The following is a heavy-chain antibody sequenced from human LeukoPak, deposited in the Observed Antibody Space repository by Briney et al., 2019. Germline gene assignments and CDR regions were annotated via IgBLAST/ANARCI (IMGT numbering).Heavy chain of an antibody. CDR2: ISGSGGST. J-gene: IGHJ4*02. V-gene: IGHV3-23*01. D-gene: IGHD3-9*01. CDR3: AKDRRYFDWLFPGGFDY. Sequence: GGSLRLSCAGSGFTFSSYAMSWVRQAPGKGLEWVSAISGSGGSTYYADSVKGRFTISRDNSKNTLYLQMNSLRAEDTAVYYCAKDRRYFDWLFPGGFDYWGQGTLVTVSS. CDR1: GFTFSSYA.